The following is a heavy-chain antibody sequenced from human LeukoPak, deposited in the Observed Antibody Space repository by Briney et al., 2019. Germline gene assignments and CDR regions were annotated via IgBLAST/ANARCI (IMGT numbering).Heavy chain of an antibody. V-gene: IGHV3-7*01. CDR3: ARDTDAFDCSSTSCYTMIFDY. CDR1: GFTFSSYW. J-gene: IGHJ4*02. Sequence: GGSLRLSCAASGFTFSSYWMSWVRQAPGKGREWVANIKQDGSEKYYVDSVKGRFTISRDNAKNSLYLPMNSLRAEATAVYYCARDTDAFDCSSTSCYTMIFDYWGQGTLVTVSS. D-gene: IGHD2-2*02. CDR2: IKQDGSEK.